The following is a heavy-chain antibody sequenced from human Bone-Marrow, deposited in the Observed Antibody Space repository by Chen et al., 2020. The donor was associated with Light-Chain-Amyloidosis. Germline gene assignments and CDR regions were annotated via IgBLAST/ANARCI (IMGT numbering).Heavy chain of an antibody. Sequence: VQLVESGGGVAQPGTSLRLSCAASGFTFSDFGFHWVRQAPGKGLEWVAVQWFNGNDNYADSVRGRFTISRDSSKNMLFLQLNSLRVEDTAIYYCARDGIEGPTDFDYWGQGTLVTVSS. CDR3: ARDGIEGPTDFDY. D-gene: IGHD3-3*02. CDR2: QWFNGND. CDR1: GFTFSDFG. J-gene: IGHJ4*02. V-gene: IGHV3-33*01.